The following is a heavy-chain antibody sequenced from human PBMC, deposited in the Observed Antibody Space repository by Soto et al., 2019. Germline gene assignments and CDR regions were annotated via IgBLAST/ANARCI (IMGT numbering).Heavy chain of an antibody. D-gene: IGHD3-10*01. CDR3: ARDIGSYAYGEGY. CDR1: GRSMNSYW. J-gene: IGHJ4*02. V-gene: IGHV4-4*07. Sequence: PSETLSLTGSVSGRSMNSYWWSWIRQPAGKGLEWIGRVYSSGTTDYNPSLNSRATLSVETSKNQFSLKLTSVTAAGTAVYYCARDIGSYAYGEGYWGQGIQVTVSS. CDR2: VYSSGTT.